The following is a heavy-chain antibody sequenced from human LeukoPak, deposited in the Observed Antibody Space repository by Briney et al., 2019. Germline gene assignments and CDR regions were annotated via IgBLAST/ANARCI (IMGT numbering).Heavy chain of an antibody. CDR2: LSYDGSNS. J-gene: IGHJ4*02. CDR3: AKDASTVPLHADY. V-gene: IGHV3-30*18. Sequence: GGSLTLSCGLWVHTQYRLRVHGARQAPGKGLEWVAVLSYDGSNSFYADSVKGRFTISRDNSKNTLYLQMNSLRPEDTAVYYCAKDASTVPLHADYWGQGTLVTVSS. CDR1: VHTQYRLR. D-gene: IGHD4-17*01.